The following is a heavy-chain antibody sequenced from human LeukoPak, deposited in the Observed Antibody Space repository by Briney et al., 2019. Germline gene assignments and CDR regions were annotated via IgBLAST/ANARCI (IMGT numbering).Heavy chain of an antibody. CDR3: ANNGSGTCFDY. CDR2: ISTSGSNK. V-gene: IGHV3-48*03. Sequence: GGSLRLSCAASGVTFSNYELNWVRQAPGQGLEWVSYISTSGSNKYYADSVRGRFTISRDNAKNSLYLQMNSLRAEDTAVYYFANNGSGTCFDYWGQGTLVTVSS. D-gene: IGHD3-10*01. CDR1: GVTFSNYE. J-gene: IGHJ4*02.